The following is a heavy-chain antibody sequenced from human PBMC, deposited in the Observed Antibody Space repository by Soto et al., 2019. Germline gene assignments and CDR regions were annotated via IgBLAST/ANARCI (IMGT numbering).Heavy chain of an antibody. CDR1: GGSIYGNSAA. D-gene: IGHD1-26*01. J-gene: IGHJ6*02. Sequence: PSQTLSLTCDISGGSIYGNSAAWSRIRPSPSRGLEWLGRTYYRSNWYYDFATSVKSRITINPDTSKNQFSLHLNSVTPEDTAVYYCARAAPAPFGIYDYPYCMDFSCPGXTVT. V-gene: IGHV6-1*01. CDR3: ARAAPAPFGIYDYPYCMDF. CDR2: TYYRSNWYY.